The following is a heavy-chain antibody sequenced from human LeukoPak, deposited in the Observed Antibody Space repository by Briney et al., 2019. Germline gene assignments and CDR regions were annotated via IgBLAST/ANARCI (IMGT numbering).Heavy chain of an antibody. CDR3: AGEYGDYGLDY. J-gene: IGHJ4*02. CDR2: ISYDGSNK. CDR1: GFTFSSYA. Sequence: GGTLRLSCAASGFTFSSYAMHWVRQAPGKGLEWVAVISYDGSNKYYADSVKGRFTISRDNSKNTLYLQMNSLRAEDTAVYYCAGEYGDYGLDYWGQGTLVTVSS. V-gene: IGHV3-30*04. D-gene: IGHD4-17*01.